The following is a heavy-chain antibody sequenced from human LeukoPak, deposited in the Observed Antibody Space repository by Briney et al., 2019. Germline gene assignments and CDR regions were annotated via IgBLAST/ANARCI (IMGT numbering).Heavy chain of an antibody. D-gene: IGHD4-17*01. CDR3: VKSPGDYPYGMDV. Sequence: PGGSLRLSCSASGFTFGSYAMRWVRQAPGKGLDYVSAVSSNGGSTYYADSVKGRFTISRDNSKSTLYLQMSSLRAEDTAVYYCVKSPGDYPYGMDVWGKGTTVTVSS. J-gene: IGHJ6*04. CDR1: GFTFGSYA. V-gene: IGHV3-64D*06. CDR2: VSSNGGST.